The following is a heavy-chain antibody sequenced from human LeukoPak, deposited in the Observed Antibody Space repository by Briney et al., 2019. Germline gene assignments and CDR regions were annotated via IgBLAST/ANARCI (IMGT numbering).Heavy chain of an antibody. CDR3: ARTNIGPAGSWFDP. Sequence: SETLSLTCTVSGGSISSYYWSWIRQPAGKGLEWIGRIQTSGSTNYNPSLKSRVTISVDTSKMQLSLQLSSVTAADTAVYYCARTNIGPAGSWFDPWGQGTLVTVSS. CDR2: IQTSGST. CDR1: GGSISSYY. J-gene: IGHJ5*02. V-gene: IGHV4-4*07. D-gene: IGHD6-13*01.